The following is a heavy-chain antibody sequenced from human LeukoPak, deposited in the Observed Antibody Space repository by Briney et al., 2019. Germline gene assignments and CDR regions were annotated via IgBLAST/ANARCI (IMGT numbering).Heavy chain of an antibody. CDR2: ISYDGSNK. CDR1: GFTFSSYA. Sequence: SGGSLRLSWAASGFTFSSYAMHWVRQAPGKGLEWAAVISYDGSNKYYADSVKGRFTISRDSSKNTLYLQMNSLRAEDTAVYYCARDPSSGYYYYFDYWGQGTLVTVSS. D-gene: IGHD3-22*01. V-gene: IGHV3-30-3*01. J-gene: IGHJ4*02. CDR3: ARDPSSGYYYYFDY.